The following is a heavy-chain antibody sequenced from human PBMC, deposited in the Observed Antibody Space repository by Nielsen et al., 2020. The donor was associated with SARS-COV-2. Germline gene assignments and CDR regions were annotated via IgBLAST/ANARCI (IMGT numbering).Heavy chain of an antibody. D-gene: IGHD6-13*01. CDR2: IYYSGST. CDR3: ARAKIAAAVPFDY. J-gene: IGHJ4*02. Sequence: GSLRLSCTVSGGSISTYYWSWIRQPPGKGLEWIGYIYYSGSTYYNPSLKSRVTISVDTSKNQFSLKLSSVTAADTAVYYCARAKIAAAVPFDYWGQGTLVTVSS. CDR1: GGSISTYY. V-gene: IGHV4-59*12.